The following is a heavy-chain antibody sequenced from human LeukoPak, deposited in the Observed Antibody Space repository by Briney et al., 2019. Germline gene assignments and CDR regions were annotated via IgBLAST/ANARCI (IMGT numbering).Heavy chain of an antibody. V-gene: IGHV3-30*04. Sequence: GGSLRLSCAASGFTFSSYAMHWVRQAPGKGLEWVAVISYDGSNKYYADSVKGRFTISRDNSKNTLYLQMNSLRAEDTAGYYCARDRGVVPITGAFDIWGQGTMVTVSS. CDR3: ARDRGVVPITGAFDI. D-gene: IGHD3-10*01. CDR2: ISYDGSNK. CDR1: GFTFSSYA. J-gene: IGHJ3*02.